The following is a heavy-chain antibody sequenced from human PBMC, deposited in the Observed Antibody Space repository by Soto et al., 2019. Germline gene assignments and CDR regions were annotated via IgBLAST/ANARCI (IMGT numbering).Heavy chain of an antibody. D-gene: IGHD3-10*01. CDR2: ISSSSSTI. J-gene: IGHJ6*02. V-gene: IGHV3-48*02. CDR1: GFTFSSYS. CDR3: ARGGKENYYGSGSYYKDYYYGMDV. Sequence: PGGSLRLSCAASGFTFSSYSMNWVRQAPGKGLEWVSYISSSSSTIYYADSVKGRFTISRDNAKNSLYLQMNSLRDEDTAVYYCARGGKENYYGSGSYYKDYYYGMDVWGQGTKVTVSS.